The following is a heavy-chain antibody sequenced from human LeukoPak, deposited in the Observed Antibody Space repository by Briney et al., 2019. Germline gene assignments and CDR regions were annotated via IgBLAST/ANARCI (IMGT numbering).Heavy chain of an antibody. D-gene: IGHD4-23*01. CDR2: IYSGGST. CDR3: ARDSPRAPTVAYFDY. CDR1: GFTVSSNY. Sequence: GGSLRLSCAASGFTVSSNYMSWVRQAPGKGLEWVSVIYSGGSTYYADSVKGRFTISRDNSKNTLYLQINSLRAEDTAVYYCARDSPRAPTVAYFDYWGQGTLVTVSS. J-gene: IGHJ4*02. V-gene: IGHV3-53*01.